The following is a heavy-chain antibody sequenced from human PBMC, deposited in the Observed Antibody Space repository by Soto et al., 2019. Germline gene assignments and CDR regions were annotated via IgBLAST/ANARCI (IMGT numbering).Heavy chain of an antibody. Sequence: PSETLSLTCAVYGGSFSRYYWGWIRQPPGHREEWIGEINHSGRSNYNPSLKSRVTISVDTCNNQFSLNLRAVTAACTAVYYCARRRQLCFPHWRQRALVTVSS. CDR1: GGSFSRYY. CDR3: ARRRQLCFPH. V-gene: IGHV4-34*01. J-gene: IGHJ4*02. CDR2: INHSGRS. D-gene: IGHD5-18*01.